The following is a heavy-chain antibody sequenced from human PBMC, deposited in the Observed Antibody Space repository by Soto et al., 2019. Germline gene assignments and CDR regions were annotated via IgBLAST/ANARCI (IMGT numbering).Heavy chain of an antibody. D-gene: IGHD3-22*01. CDR1: GGTFSSYA. Sequence: ASVKVSCKASGGTFSSYAISWVRQAPGQGLEWMGGIIPIFGTANYAQKFQGRVTITADESTSTAYMELSSLRSEDTAVYYCARDSSDDSSGYTFDYWGQGTLVTVSS. J-gene: IGHJ4*02. CDR2: IIPIFGTA. CDR3: ARDSSDDSSGYTFDY. V-gene: IGHV1-69*13.